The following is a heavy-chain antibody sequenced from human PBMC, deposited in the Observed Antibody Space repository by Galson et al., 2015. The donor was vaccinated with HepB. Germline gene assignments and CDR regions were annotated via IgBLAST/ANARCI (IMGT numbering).Heavy chain of an antibody. CDR2: ISYDGSNK. CDR1: GFTFSSYA. Sequence: SLRLSCAASGFTFSSYAMHWVRQAPGKGLEWVAVISYDGSNKYYADSVKGRFTISRDNSKNTLYLQMNSLRAEDTAVYYCARGVDFWSGYWPVGYFELWGRGTLVTVSS. D-gene: IGHD3-3*01. CDR3: ARGVDFWSGYWPVGYFEL. V-gene: IGHV3-30-3*01. J-gene: IGHJ2*01.